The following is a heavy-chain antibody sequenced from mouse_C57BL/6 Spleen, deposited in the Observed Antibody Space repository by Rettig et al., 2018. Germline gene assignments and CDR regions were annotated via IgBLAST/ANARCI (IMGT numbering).Heavy chain of an antibody. V-gene: IGHV1-4*01. D-gene: IGHD4-1*02. CDR3: AISTGTWFAY. Sequence: YNQKFKDKATLTADKSSSTAYMQLSSLTYEDSAVYYCAISTGTWFAYWGQGTLVTVSA. J-gene: IGHJ3*01.